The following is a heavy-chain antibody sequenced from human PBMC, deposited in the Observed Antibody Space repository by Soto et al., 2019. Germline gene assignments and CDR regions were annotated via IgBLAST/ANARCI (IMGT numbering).Heavy chain of an antibody. CDR3: ARQEVGATYHP. V-gene: IGHV4-4*07. Sequence: PSETLSLTCTVSGGSISSCHWSWIWHPAGTGQEWVERIYTSTSTNNPPSLKRRVTMSVDTSKHQFPLKLSSVTAADTAVYYCARQEVGATYHPWGQGTLVTVSS. CDR1: GGSISSCH. J-gene: IGHJ5*02. CDR2: IYTSTST. D-gene: IGHD1-26*01.